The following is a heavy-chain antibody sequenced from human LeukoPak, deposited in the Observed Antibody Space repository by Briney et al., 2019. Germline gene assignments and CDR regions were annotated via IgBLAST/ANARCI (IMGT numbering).Heavy chain of an antibody. Sequence: GGSLRLSCAASGFTFSSYAMSWVRQAPGKGLEWVSSISSSSSYIYYADSVKGRFTISRDNAKNSLYLQMNSLRAEDTAVYYCARYGGYSYAFDIWGQGTMVTVSS. CDR3: ARYGGYSYAFDI. CDR2: ISSSSSYI. CDR1: GFTFSSYA. D-gene: IGHD5-18*01. V-gene: IGHV3-21*01. J-gene: IGHJ3*02.